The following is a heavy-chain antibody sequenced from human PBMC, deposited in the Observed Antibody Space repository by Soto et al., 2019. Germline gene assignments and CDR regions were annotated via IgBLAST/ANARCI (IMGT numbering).Heavy chain of an antibody. CDR1: GFAFRSHG. CDR2: ISFDGSRR. J-gene: IGHJ5*01. D-gene: IGHD4-17*01. Sequence: SLRLSCVASGFAFRSHGMHWARQAPGKGPEWVAGISFDGSRRNYAVSVKGRFTISRDTSSNTLYLQMNSLRGEDTAVYYCARDVLHSYSDSRDSWGHGTQVTVSS. CDR3: ARDVLHSYSDSRDS. V-gene: IGHV3-30*03.